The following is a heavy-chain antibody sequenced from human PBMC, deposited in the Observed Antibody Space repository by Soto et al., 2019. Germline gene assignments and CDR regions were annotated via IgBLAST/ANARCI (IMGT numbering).Heavy chain of an antibody. V-gene: IGHV1-18*01. J-gene: IGHJ4*02. CDR1: GYAFTTYG. CDR2: ISAHNGNT. D-gene: IGHD1-1*01. CDR3: ARGRYGDY. Sequence: VHLVQSGAEVKKPGASVKVSCKGSGYAFTTYGITWVRQAPGQGLEWMGWISAHNGNTNYAQKLQGRVTVTRDTSTCTAYMELRSLRSDDTAVYYCARGRYGDYWGQGALVTVSS.